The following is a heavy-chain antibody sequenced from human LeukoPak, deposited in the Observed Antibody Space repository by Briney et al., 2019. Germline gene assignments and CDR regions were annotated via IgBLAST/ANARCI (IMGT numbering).Heavy chain of an antibody. V-gene: IGHV3-23*01. CDR3: AKDVDSTMDPNFDY. Sequence: GGSLRLSCTASGFTFSSCAMNWVRQAPGKGLEWVSGITGSSGRTYYADSVKGRFTISRDNSKNTMYVQMNSLRVEDTAVYYCAKDVDSTMDPNFDYWGQGTLVTVSS. J-gene: IGHJ4*02. D-gene: IGHD5-18*01. CDR1: GFTFSSCA. CDR2: ITGSSGRT.